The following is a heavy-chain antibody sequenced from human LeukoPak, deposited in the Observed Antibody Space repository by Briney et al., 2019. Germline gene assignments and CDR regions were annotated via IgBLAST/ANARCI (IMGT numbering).Heavy chain of an antibody. CDR1: GFTFSSFW. J-gene: IGHJ4*02. CDR3: ARDLGDGTPFDY. CDR2: ITSAGSST. V-gene: IGHV3-74*01. Sequence: PGGSLRLSCAASGFTFSSFWMHWIRQPPGKGLVWVSRITSAGSSTRSADSVKGRFTTSRDNAKNTLYLQLNSLRVEDTATYFCARDLGDGTPFDYWGQGTLVTVSS. D-gene: IGHD1-7*01.